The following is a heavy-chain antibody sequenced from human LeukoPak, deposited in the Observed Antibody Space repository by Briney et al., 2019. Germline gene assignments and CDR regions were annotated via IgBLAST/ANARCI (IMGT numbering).Heavy chain of an antibody. V-gene: IGHV4-30-4*01. CDR3: ARGMVRGDIKTSDRDNWFDP. CDR1: GGSISSGDYY. J-gene: IGHJ5*02. Sequence: SETLSLTCTVSGGSISSGDYYWSWIRQPPGKGLEWIGYIYYSGSTYYNPSLKSRVTISVDTSKNQFSLKLSSVTAADTAVYYCARGMVRGDIKTSDRDNWFDPWGQGTLVTVSS. CDR2: IYYSGST. D-gene: IGHD3-10*01.